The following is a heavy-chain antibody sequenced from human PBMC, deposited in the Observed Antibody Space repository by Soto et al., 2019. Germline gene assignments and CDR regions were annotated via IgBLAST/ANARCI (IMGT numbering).Heavy chain of an antibody. Sequence: PSETLSLTCTVSCGSISSYYWSWIRQPPGKGLEWIGYIYYSGSTNYNPSLKSRVTISVDTSKNQFSLKLSSVTAADTAVYYCARGGYYDSSGYSGDAFDIWGQGTMVTVSS. V-gene: IGHV4-59*01. CDR3: ARGGYYDSSGYSGDAFDI. J-gene: IGHJ3*02. D-gene: IGHD3-22*01. CDR1: CGSISSYY. CDR2: IYYSGST.